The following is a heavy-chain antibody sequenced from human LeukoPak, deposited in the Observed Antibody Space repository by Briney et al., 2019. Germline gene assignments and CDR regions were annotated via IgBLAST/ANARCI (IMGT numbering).Heavy chain of an antibody. CDR1: GYTLTELS. V-gene: IGHV1-24*01. CDR2: FDPEDGET. J-gene: IGHJ4*02. Sequence: ASVKVSCKVSGYTLTELSMHWVRQAPGKGLEWMVGFDPEDGETIYAQKFQGRVTMTEDTSTDTAYMELSSLRSEDTAVYYCATDVSSGYSSDFDYWGQGTLVTVSP. D-gene: IGHD3-22*01. CDR3: ATDVSSGYSSDFDY.